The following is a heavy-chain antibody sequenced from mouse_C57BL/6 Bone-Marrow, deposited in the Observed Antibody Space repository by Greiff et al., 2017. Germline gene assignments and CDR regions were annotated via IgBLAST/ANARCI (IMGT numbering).Heavy chain of an antibody. V-gene: IGHV1-64*01. CDR1: GYTFTNYW. D-gene: IGHD2-4*01. CDR3: ARSYDYDDYTMGY. J-gene: IGHJ4*01. Sequence: QVQLQQPGAELVKPGASVKLSCKASGYTFTNYWMHWVKQRPGQGLEWIGMLHPKGGSPDYNEKFKSEATLSVDKSSRTAYMELSSLTSDDSAVYYCARSYDYDDYTMGYWGQGTSVTVSS. CDR2: LHPKGGSP.